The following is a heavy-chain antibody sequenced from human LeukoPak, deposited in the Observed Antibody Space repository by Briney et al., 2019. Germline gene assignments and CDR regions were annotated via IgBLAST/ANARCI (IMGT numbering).Heavy chain of an antibody. CDR2: ISYDGSDR. Sequence: PGGSLRLSCVASGFTFSSYGMHWVRQAPGKGPEWVAVISYDGSDRYYANFVKGRFTISRDNSKNTLFRQTNSMRPEDTAVYYCAKGVSRGVDPTGLEYWGQGTLVTVSS. CDR3: AKGVSRGVDPTGLEY. CDR1: GFTFSSYG. V-gene: IGHV3-30*18. J-gene: IGHJ4*02. D-gene: IGHD1-1*01.